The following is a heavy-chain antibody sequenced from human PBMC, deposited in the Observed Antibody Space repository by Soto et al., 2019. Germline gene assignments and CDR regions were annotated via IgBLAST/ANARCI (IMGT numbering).Heavy chain of an antibody. J-gene: IGHJ3*02. V-gene: IGHV4-4*07. CDR2: IYTSGST. Sequence: SETLSLTCTVSGGSISSYYWSWIRQPAGKGLEWIGRIYTSGSTNYNPSLKSRVTMSVDTSKNQFSLKLSSVTAADTAVYYCASLAVAGDLPIDDAFDIWGQGXMVTV. D-gene: IGHD6-19*01. CDR3: ASLAVAGDLPIDDAFDI. CDR1: GGSISSYY.